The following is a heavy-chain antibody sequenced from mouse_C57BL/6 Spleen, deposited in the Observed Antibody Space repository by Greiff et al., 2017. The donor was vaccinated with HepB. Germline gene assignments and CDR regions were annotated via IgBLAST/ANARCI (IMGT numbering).Heavy chain of an antibody. D-gene: IGHD1-1*01. Sequence: QVHVKQSGAELVKPGASVKLSCKASGYTFTSYWMHWVKQRPGQGLEWIGMIHPNSGSTNYNEKFKSKATLTVDKSSSTAYMQLSSLTSEDSAVYYCARRPEGSSHWYFDVWGTGTTVTVSS. CDR3: ARRPEGSSHWYFDV. V-gene: IGHV1-64*01. CDR2: IHPNSGST. J-gene: IGHJ1*03. CDR1: GYTFTSYW.